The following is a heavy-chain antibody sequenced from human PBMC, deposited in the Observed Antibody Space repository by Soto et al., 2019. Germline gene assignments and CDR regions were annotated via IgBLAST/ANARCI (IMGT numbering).Heavy chain of an antibody. V-gene: IGHV1-2*04. Sequence: GASVKVSCKASGYTFTGYYMHWVRQAPGQGLEWMGWINPNSGGTNYAQKFQGWVTMTRDTSISTAYMELSRLRSDDTAVYYCARGLQEQLVFPYYYYGMDVWGQGTTVTVSS. J-gene: IGHJ6*02. D-gene: IGHD6-6*01. CDR3: ARGLQEQLVFPYYYYGMDV. CDR2: INPNSGGT. CDR1: GYTFTGYY.